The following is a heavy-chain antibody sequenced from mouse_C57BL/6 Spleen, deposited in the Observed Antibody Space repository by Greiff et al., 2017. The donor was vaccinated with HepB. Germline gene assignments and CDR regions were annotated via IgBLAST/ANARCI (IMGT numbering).Heavy chain of an antibody. CDR1: GFTFSSYG. Sequence: EVHLVESGGDLVKPGGSLKLSCAASGFTFSSYGMSWVRQTPDKRLEWVATISSGGSYTYYPDSVKGRFTISRDNAKNTLYLQMSSLKSEDTAMYYCAREGYDYDVAWFAYWGQGTLVTVSA. V-gene: IGHV5-6*01. CDR3: AREGYDYDVAWFAY. CDR2: ISSGGSYT. J-gene: IGHJ3*01. D-gene: IGHD2-4*01.